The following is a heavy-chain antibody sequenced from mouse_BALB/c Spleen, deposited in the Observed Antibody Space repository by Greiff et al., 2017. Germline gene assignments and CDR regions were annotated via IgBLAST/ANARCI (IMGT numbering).Heavy chain of an antibody. Sequence: EVQLQQSGPELVKPGASVKMSCKASGYTFTSYVMHWVKQKPGQGLEWIGYINPYNDGTKYNEKFKGKATLTSDKSSSTAYMELSSLTSEDSAVYYCAGQEPLYYFDYWGQGTTLTVSS. V-gene: IGHV1-14*01. CDR1: GYTFTSYV. D-gene: IGHD6-1*01. CDR3: AGQEPLYYFDY. J-gene: IGHJ2*01. CDR2: INPYNDGT.